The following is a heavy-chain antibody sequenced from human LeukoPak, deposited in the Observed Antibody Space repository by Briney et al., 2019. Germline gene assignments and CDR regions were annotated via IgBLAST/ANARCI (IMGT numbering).Heavy chain of an antibody. Sequence: SETLSLTCTVSGYSISSGYYWGWIRQPSGKGLERIGSIYHSGRTFYNPSLKSRVTISVDTSKNQFSLKLSSVTAADTAVYYCARVLLWFGEYYFDYWGQGTLVTVSS. J-gene: IGHJ4*02. CDR2: IYHSGRT. D-gene: IGHD3-10*01. CDR3: ARVLLWFGEYYFDY. CDR1: GYSISSGYY. V-gene: IGHV4-38-2*02.